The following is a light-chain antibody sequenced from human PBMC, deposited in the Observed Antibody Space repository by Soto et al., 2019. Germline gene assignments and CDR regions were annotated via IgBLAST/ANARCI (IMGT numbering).Light chain of an antibody. J-gene: IGKJ1*01. CDR1: RSVLYSSDNKNY. CDR3: QQYYSTPQT. V-gene: IGKV4-1*01. Sequence: DIVMTQSPDSLAVSLGERATINCKSSRSVLYSSDNKNYIAWYQQKPGQPPRLLIYWASTRESGVPVRFSGSGSGADFTLSISSLQAEDVAVYYCQQYYSTPQTFGQGTTVEIK. CDR2: WAS.